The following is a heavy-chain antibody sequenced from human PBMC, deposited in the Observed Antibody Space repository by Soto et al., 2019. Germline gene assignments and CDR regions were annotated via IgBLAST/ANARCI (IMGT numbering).Heavy chain of an antibody. Sequence: KASETLSLTCTVSGGSISSGDYYWSWIRQPPGKGLEWIGYIYYSGSTYYNPSLKSRVTISVDTSKNQFSLKLSSVTAADTAVYYCARGARFLEWDTDYWGQGTLVTVSS. V-gene: IGHV4-30-4*01. D-gene: IGHD3-3*01. CDR3: ARGARFLEWDTDY. J-gene: IGHJ4*02. CDR2: IYYSGST. CDR1: GGSISSGDYY.